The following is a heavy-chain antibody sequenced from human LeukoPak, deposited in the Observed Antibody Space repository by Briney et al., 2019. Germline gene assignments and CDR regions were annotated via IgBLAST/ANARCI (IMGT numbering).Heavy chain of an antibody. CDR3: ARHRFSAHDAFDI. Sequence: SETLSLTCTVSGGSISSSSSYWGWIRQPPGKGLEWIGSIYYSGSTYYNPSLKSRVTISVDTSKNQFSLKLSSVTAADTAVYYCARHRFSAHDAFDIWGQGTMVTVSS. D-gene: IGHD3-10*01. J-gene: IGHJ3*02. CDR2: IYYSGST. CDR1: GGSISSSSSY. V-gene: IGHV4-39*01.